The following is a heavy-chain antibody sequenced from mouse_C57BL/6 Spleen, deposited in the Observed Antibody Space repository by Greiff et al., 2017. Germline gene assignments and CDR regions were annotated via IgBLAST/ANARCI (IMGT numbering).Heavy chain of an antibody. Sequence: QVQLKQPGAELVKPGASVKLSCKASGYTFTSYWMQWVKQRPGQGLEWIGEIDPSDSYTNYNQKFKGKATLTVDTSSSTAYMQLSSLTSEDSAVYYCARRGWSHGYFDVWGTGTTVTVSS. CDR3: ARRGWSHGYFDV. V-gene: IGHV1-50*01. J-gene: IGHJ1*03. CDR1: GYTFTSYW. CDR2: IDPSDSYT. D-gene: IGHD1-1*02.